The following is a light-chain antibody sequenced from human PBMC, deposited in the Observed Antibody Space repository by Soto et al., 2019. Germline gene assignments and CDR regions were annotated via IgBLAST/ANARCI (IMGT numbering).Light chain of an antibody. CDR1: SSDVGGYNY. CDR2: DVS. V-gene: IGLV2-14*01. J-gene: IGLJ1*01. Sequence: QSALTQPASVSGSPGQSITISCTGTSSDVGGYNYVSWYQQHPGKAPKLMIYDVSNRPSGVSNRFSGSKSGNTASLTISGLQAEDAAAYYCISYTSSSTLYVFGTGTKLTVL. CDR3: ISYTSSSTLYV.